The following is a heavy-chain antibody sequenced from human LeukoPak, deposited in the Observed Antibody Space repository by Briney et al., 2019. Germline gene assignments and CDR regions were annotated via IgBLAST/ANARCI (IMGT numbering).Heavy chain of an antibody. D-gene: IGHD6-13*01. CDR1: GGSISSGGYS. CDR3: ARDPEGSFNWFDP. CDR2: IYHSGST. V-gene: IGHV4-30-2*01. Sequence: SETLSLTCAVSGGSISSGGYSWSWIRQPPGKGLEWIGYIYHSGSTYYNPSLESRVTISVDTSKNQFSLKLSSVTAADTAVYYCARDPEGSFNWFDPWGQGTLVTVSS. J-gene: IGHJ5*02.